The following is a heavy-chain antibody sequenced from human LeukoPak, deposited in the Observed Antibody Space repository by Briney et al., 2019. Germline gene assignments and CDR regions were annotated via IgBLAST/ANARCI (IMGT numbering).Heavy chain of an antibody. D-gene: IGHD3-10*01. CDR2: ISSSSSYI. CDR1: GFTFSSYS. Sequence: PGGSLRLSCAASGFTFSSYSMNWVRQAPGKGLEWVSSISSSSSYIYYADSVKGRFTISRDNAKNSLYLQMNSLRAEDTAVYYCARESSSGVLSADAFDIWGQGTMVTVSS. V-gene: IGHV3-21*01. J-gene: IGHJ3*02. CDR3: ARESSSGVLSADAFDI.